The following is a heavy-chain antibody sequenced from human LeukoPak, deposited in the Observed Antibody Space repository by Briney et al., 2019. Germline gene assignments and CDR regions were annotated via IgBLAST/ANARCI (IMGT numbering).Heavy chain of an antibody. Sequence: ASVKVSCEVSGYTLTELSMHWVRQAPGKGLEWMGGFDPEDGETIYAQKFQGRVTMTEDTSTDTAYMELSSLRSEDTAVYYCATGAPGTKPYYFDYWGQGTLVTVSS. CDR1: GYTLTELS. CDR2: FDPEDGET. J-gene: IGHJ4*02. V-gene: IGHV1-24*01. CDR3: ATGAPGTKPYYFDY.